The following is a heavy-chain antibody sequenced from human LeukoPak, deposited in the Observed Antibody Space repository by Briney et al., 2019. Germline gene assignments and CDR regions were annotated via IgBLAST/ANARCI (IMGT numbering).Heavy chain of an antibody. CDR2: ISGSGGST. CDR1: GFTFSSYA. J-gene: IGHJ4*02. D-gene: IGHD1-26*01. Sequence: GGPLRLSCAASGFTFSSYAMSWVRQAPGKGLEWVSAISGSGGSTYYADSVKGRFTVSRDNSKNTLYLQMNSLRAEDTAVYYCAKGPAFASGSYYHYWGQGTLVTVSS. V-gene: IGHV3-23*01. CDR3: AKGPAFASGSYYHY.